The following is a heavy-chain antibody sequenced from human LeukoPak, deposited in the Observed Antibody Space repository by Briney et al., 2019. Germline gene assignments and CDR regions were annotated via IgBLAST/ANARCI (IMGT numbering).Heavy chain of an antibody. Sequence: PSETLSLTCTVSGGSISSSSYYWGWIRQPPGKGLEWIGSIYYSGSTYYNPSLKSRVTISVDTSKNQFSLKLSSVTAADTAVYYCARHRRSGSSSSGDHAEYFQHWGQGTLVTVSS. CDR1: GGSISSSSYY. CDR3: ARHRRSGSSSSGDHAEYFQH. J-gene: IGHJ1*01. D-gene: IGHD6-6*01. CDR2: IYYSGST. V-gene: IGHV4-39*01.